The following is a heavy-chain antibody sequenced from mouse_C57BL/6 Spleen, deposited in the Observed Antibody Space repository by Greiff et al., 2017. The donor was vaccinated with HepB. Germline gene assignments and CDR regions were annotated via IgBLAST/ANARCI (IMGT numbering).Heavy chain of an antibody. D-gene: IGHD1-1*01. J-gene: IGHJ4*01. V-gene: IGHV1-7*01. CDR3: ARASSITTVVAPYAMDY. CDR2: INPSSGYT. CDR1: GYTFTSYW. Sequence: VQLQQSGAELAKPGASVKLSCKASGYTFTSYWMHWVKQRPGQGLEWIGYINPSSGYTKYNQKFKDKATLTADKSSSTAYMQLSSLTYEDSAVYYCARASSITTVVAPYAMDYWGQGTSVTVSS.